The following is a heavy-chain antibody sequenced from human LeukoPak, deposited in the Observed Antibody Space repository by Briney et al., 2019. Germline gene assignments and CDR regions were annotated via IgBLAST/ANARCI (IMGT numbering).Heavy chain of an antibody. Sequence: GGSLRLSCAASGFTVSSNYMSWVRQAPGKGLEWVSVIYSGGSTYYADSVKGRFTISRDNSKNTLYLQMNSLRAEDTAVYYCAKYPDLTMIPRYFDYWGQGTLVTVSS. V-gene: IGHV3-53*01. CDR2: IYSGGST. CDR3: AKYPDLTMIPRYFDY. CDR1: GFTVSSNY. J-gene: IGHJ4*02. D-gene: IGHD3-22*01.